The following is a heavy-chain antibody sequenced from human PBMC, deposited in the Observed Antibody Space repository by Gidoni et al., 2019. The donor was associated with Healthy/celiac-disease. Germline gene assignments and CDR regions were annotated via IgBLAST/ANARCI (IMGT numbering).Heavy chain of an antibody. CDR2: IKSKTDGGTT. CDR3: TTGAGWYFDL. Sequence: EVQLVESGGGLVKPGGAVRLSWAASGFTFSNAWMSWVRQAPVKGLEWVGRIKSKTDGGTTDYAAPVKGRFTISRDDSKNTLYLQMNSLKTEDTAVYYCTTGAGWYFDLWGRGTLVTVSS. V-gene: IGHV3-15*01. J-gene: IGHJ2*01. CDR1: GFTFSNAW.